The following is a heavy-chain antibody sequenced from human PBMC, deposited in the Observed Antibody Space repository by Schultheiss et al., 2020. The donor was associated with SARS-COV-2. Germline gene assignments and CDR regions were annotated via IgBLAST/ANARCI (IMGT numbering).Heavy chain of an antibody. CDR2: ISYDGSNK. CDR1: GFTFSSYW. V-gene: IGHV3-30*03. J-gene: IGHJ6*02. D-gene: IGHD6-19*01. Sequence: GGSLRLSCAASGFTFSSYWMSWVRQAPGKGLEWVAVISYDGSNKYYADSVKGRFTISRDNSKNTLYLQMNSLRAEDTAVYYCARGGEQWHYGMDVWGQGTTVTVSS. CDR3: ARGGEQWHYGMDV.